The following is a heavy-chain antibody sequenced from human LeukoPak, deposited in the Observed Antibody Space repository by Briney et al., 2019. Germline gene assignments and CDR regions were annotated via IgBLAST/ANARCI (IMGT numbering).Heavy chain of an antibody. Sequence: GGSLRLSCAASGFTFSSYSMNWVRQAPGKGLEWASSISSSSSYIYYADSVKGRFINSRDNANKSLFLQMNNLRAEDTAVYYCARSIPLDYGGNGGDFDYWGQGALVTVSS. CDR3: ARSIPLDYGGNGGDFDY. CDR2: ISSSSSYI. D-gene: IGHD4-23*01. V-gene: IGHV3-21*01. J-gene: IGHJ4*02. CDR1: GFTFSSYS.